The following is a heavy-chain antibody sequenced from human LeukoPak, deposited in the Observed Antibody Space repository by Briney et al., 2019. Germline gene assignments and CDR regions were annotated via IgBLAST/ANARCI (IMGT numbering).Heavy chain of an antibody. D-gene: IGHD3-22*01. CDR2: ISAYNGNT. V-gene: IGHV1-18*01. CDR1: GYNFMSYG. CDR3: ARAPYYYDSSGSITEGVDAFDI. Sequence: ASVKVSCKASGYNFMSYGMHWVRQAPGQGLEWMGWISAYNGNTNYAQKLQGRVTMTTDTSTSTAYMELRSLRSDDTAVYYCARAPYYYDSSGSITEGVDAFDIWGQGTMVTVSS. J-gene: IGHJ3*02.